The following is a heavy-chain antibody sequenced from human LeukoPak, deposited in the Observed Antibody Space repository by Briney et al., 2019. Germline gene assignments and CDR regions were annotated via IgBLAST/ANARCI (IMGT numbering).Heavy chain of an antibody. J-gene: IGHJ3*02. Sequence: ASVKVSCKXSGYTFTSYGISWVRQAPGQGLERMGWISAYNGNTNYSQKLQGRVTMTTDTSTSTAYMELRSLRSDDTAVYYCARDGSGGGSYYSNDAFDIWGQGTMVTVSS. CDR3: ARDGSGGGSYYSNDAFDI. CDR1: GYTFTSYG. V-gene: IGHV1-18*01. CDR2: ISAYNGNT. D-gene: IGHD1-26*01.